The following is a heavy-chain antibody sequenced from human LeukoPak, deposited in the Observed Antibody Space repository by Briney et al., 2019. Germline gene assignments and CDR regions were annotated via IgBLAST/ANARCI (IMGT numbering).Heavy chain of an antibody. Sequence: NRGESLKISCKGSGYSFTSYWIGWARQMPGKGLEWMGIIYPGDSDTRYSPSFQGQVTISADKSISTAYLQWSSLKASDTAMYYCARPRIAAAGNVYYMDVWGKGTTVTVSS. CDR3: ARPRIAAAGNVYYMDV. J-gene: IGHJ6*03. CDR1: GYSFTSYW. CDR2: IYPGDSDT. D-gene: IGHD6-13*01. V-gene: IGHV5-51*01.